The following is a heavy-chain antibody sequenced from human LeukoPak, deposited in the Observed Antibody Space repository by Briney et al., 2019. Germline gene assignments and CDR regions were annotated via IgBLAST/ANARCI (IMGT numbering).Heavy chain of an antibody. V-gene: IGHV3-30*18. CDR3: AKEEQYSYAI. CDR1: GFTFSSYG. CDR2: ISYDGSNK. Sequence: GRSLRLSCAASGFTFSSYGMHWVRQAPGKGLEWVAVISYDGSNKYYADSVKGRFTISRDNSKNTLYLQMNSLGAEDTAVYYCAKEEQYSYAIWGQGTLVTVSS. J-gene: IGHJ4*02. D-gene: IGHD5-18*01.